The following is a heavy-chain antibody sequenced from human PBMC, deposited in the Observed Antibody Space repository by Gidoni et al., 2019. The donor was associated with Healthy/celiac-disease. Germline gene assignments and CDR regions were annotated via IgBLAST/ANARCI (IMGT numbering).Heavy chain of an antibody. Sequence: EVQLVQSGAEVKKPGESLKISCKGSGSSFTSYWIGGVRQMPGKGLEWMGSIYPGDSDTRYSPSFQGQVTSSADKAISTAYRHWSSLKASDTAMYYCARGLGLSLPYYYWGQGTLVTVSS. CDR1: GSSFTSYW. CDR2: IYPGDSDT. J-gene: IGHJ4*02. D-gene: IGHD6-19*01. V-gene: IGHV5-51*01. CDR3: ARGLGLSLPYYY.